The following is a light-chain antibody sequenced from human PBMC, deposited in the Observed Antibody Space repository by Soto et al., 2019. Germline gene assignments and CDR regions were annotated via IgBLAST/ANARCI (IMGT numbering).Light chain of an antibody. CDR2: GAS. CDR3: QQYNDWPRT. CDR1: QSVRSH. V-gene: IGKV3-15*01. Sequence: EVVMTQSPATLSVSPGERATLSCRASQSVRSHLAWYQQKPGQAPSLLIFGASTRATGVPARFSGSESGTEFTLTISSLQSEDVAVYFCQQYNDWPRTFGGGTQVQIQ. J-gene: IGKJ4*01.